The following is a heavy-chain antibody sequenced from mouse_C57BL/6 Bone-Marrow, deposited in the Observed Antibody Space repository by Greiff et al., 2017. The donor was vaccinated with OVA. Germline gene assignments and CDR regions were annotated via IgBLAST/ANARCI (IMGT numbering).Heavy chain of an antibody. J-gene: IGHJ2*01. CDR2: IRNKPNGSTT. V-gene: IGHV7-3*01. CDR1: GFTFTNYY. CDR3: ARYKGRVAVDYFDY. D-gene: IGHD1-1*01. Sequence: VQLQQSGGGLVQPGDSLSLSCAASGFTFTNYYMSWVRQPPGKALEWLAFIRNKPNGSTTEYSASVKGRFTISRDNSQSILNLQMNALRAEDSATYYCARYKGRVAVDYFDYWGQGTALTVSS.